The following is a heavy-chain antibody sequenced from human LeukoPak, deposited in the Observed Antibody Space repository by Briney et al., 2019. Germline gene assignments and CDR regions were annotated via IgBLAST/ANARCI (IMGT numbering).Heavy chain of an antibody. D-gene: IGHD4-17*01. V-gene: IGHV3-30*04. CDR1: GFTFSSYA. Sequence: GGSLRLSCAASGFTFSSYAMHWVRQASGKGLEWVAVISYDGSNKYYADSVKGRFTISRDNSKNTLYLQMNSLRAEDTAVYYCARLRVRDYGDSDYGMDVWGQGTTVTVSS. CDR2: ISYDGSNK. J-gene: IGHJ6*02. CDR3: ARLRVRDYGDSDYGMDV.